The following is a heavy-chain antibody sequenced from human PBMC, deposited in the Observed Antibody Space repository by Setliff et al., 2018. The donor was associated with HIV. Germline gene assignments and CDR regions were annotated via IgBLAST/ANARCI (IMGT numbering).Heavy chain of an antibody. D-gene: IGHD6-19*01. CDR2: IWYDGSNK. J-gene: IGHJ6*03. CDR1: AFTFRHYA. V-gene: IGHV3-30*04. Sequence: GGSLRLSCAASAFTFRHYAMYWVRQAPGKGLEWVAVIWYDGSNKYYADSVKGRFTVYRDNAKNSLYLQMNSLRAEDTAVYYCARDSSGWYRGNYYYFYYMDVWGKGTTVTVSS. CDR3: ARDSSGWYRGNYYYFYYMDV.